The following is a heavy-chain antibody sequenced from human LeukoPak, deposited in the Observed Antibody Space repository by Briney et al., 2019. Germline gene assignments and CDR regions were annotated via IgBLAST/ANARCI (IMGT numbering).Heavy chain of an antibody. D-gene: IGHD1-26*01. V-gene: IGHV3-48*03. Sequence: GGSLRLSCAASAFAFSSYEMNWVRQAPGKGLEWVSYISSSGTTIYYADSVKGRFTVSRDNPKNSLYLQMNSLRAEDTAVYYCARDLRVGAINFDYWGQGILVTVSP. J-gene: IGHJ4*02. CDR1: AFAFSSYE. CDR3: ARDLRVGAINFDY. CDR2: ISSSGTTI.